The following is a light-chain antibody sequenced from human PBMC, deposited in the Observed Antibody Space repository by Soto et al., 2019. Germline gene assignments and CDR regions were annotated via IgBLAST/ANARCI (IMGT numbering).Light chain of an antibody. J-gene: IGKJ1*01. CDR3: QQYTSYSAWT. CDR2: DAS. CDR1: QSISSW. V-gene: IGKV1-5*01. Sequence: DIQMTQSPSTLSASVGDRVTITCRASQSISSWLAWYQQKPGKAPKLLIYDASSLESGVPSRFSGSGSGTEFTLTISSLQPDDFATYYCQQYTSYSAWTVGGGTEVEIK.